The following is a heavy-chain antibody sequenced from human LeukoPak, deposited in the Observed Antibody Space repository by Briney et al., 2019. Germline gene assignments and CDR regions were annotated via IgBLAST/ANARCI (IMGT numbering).Heavy chain of an antibody. D-gene: IGHD3-22*01. J-gene: IGHJ5*02. V-gene: IGHV3-11*01. CDR1: GFTFSDYY. Sequence: GGSLRLSCAASGFTFSDYYMSWIRQAPGKGLEWVSYISSSGSTIYYADSVKGRFTISRDNAKNSLYLQMNSLRAEDTAVYYCARAPYYDSSGYYTSWGQGTLVTVSS. CDR2: ISSSGSTI. CDR3: ARAPYYDSSGYYTS.